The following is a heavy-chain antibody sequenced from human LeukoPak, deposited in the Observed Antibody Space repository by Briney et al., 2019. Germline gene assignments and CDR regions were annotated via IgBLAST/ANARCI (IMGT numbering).Heavy chain of an antibody. CDR3: AKGGGSYYDAFDI. CDR2: ISGSGGNT. J-gene: IGHJ3*02. CDR1: GFTFSGYA. D-gene: IGHD3-10*01. Sequence: GGSLRLSGAASGFTFSGYAMSWVRQAPGKGLEWVSGISGSGGNTYYADSVKGRFTISRDNSKNTLYLQMNSLRAEDTAIYYCAKGGGSYYDAFDIWGQGTMVTVSS. V-gene: IGHV3-23*01.